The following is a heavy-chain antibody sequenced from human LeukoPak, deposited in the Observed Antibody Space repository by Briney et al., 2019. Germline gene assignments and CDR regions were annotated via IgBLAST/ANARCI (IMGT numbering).Heavy chain of an antibody. CDR2: ISAYNGNT. D-gene: IGHD5-12*01. CDR1: GYTFTSYG. Sequence: ASVKVSCKASGYTFTSYGISWVRQAPGQGLEWMGWISAYNGNTNYAQKLQGRVTMTRNTSISTAYMELSSLRSEDTAVYYCARGRASAGGYSGYDWGDWFDPWGQGTLVTVSS. CDR3: ARGRASAGGYSGYDWGDWFDP. J-gene: IGHJ5*02. V-gene: IGHV1-18*01.